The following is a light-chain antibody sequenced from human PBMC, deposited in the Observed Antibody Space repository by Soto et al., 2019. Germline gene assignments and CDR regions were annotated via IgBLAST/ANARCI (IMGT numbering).Light chain of an antibody. V-gene: IGKV1-39*01. CDR1: QNIGRF. Sequence: DIQMTQNPSSLSASVGDRVTITCRASQNIGRFLNWHQQKPGKAPNVLINVASTLRSGVPSRFSGSGSGTDFNLTINSLQPEDFATYFCQQSFTTPLTFGGGTIVDVK. CDR3: QQSFTTPLT. CDR2: VAS. J-gene: IGKJ4*01.